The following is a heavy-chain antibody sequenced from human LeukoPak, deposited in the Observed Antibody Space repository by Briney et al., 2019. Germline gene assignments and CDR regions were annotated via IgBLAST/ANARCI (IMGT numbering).Heavy chain of an antibody. D-gene: IGHD2-21*02. CDR3: TSCYSDWFDP. CDR2: IYYSGST. CDR1: GGSISSSSYY. J-gene: IGHJ5*02. Sequence: SETLSLTCTVSGGSISSSSYYWGWIRQPPGKGLEWIGSIYYSGSTYYNPSLKSRATISVDTSKNQFSLKLSSVTAADTAVYYCTSCYSDWFDPWGQGTLVTVSS. V-gene: IGHV4-39*01.